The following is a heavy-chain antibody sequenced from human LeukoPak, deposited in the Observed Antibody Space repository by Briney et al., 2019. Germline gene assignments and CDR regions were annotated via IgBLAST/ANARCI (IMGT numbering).Heavy chain of an antibody. CDR3: VLRFLEWLFPGW. V-gene: IGHV1-69*02. J-gene: IGHJ4*02. CDR1: GGTFSSYT. D-gene: IGHD3-3*01. Sequence: SVKVSCKASGGTFSSYTISWVRQAPGQGLEWMGRIIPILGIANYAQKSQGRVTITADKSTSTAYMELSSLRSEDTAVYYCVLRFLEWLFPGWWGQGTLVTVSS. CDR2: IIPILGIA.